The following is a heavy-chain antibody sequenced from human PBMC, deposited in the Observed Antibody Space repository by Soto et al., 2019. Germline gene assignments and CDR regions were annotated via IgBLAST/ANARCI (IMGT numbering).Heavy chain of an antibody. V-gene: IGHV3-23*01. D-gene: IGHD3-9*01. J-gene: IGHJ1*01. CDR3: AKDTELRYFDWLLPVAAEYFQH. Sequence: LRLSCAASGFTFSSYAMSWVRQAPGKGLEWVSAISGSGGSTYYADSVKGRFTISRDNSKNTLYLQMNSLRAEDTAVYYCAKDTELRYFDWLLPVAAEYFQHWGQGTLVTVSS. CDR2: ISGSGGST. CDR1: GFTFSSYA.